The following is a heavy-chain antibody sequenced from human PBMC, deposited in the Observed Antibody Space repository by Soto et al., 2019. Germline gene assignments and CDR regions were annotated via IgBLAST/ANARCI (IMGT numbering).Heavy chain of an antibody. J-gene: IGHJ4*02. D-gene: IGHD6-13*01. Sequence: EVQLLESGGGLVQPGGSLRLSCAASGLTISSYAMSWVRQAPGKGLEWVSAISGSGGSTYYADSVKGRFTISRDNSKNTLYLQVNSLRAEDTAVYYCAKAISIAASGTDYWGQGTLVTVSS. CDR1: GLTISSYA. CDR3: AKAISIAASGTDY. CDR2: ISGSGGST. V-gene: IGHV3-23*01.